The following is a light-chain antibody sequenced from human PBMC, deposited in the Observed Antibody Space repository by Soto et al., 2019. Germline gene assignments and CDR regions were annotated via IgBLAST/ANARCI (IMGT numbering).Light chain of an antibody. CDR1: QDISNY. Sequence: DIQMTQSPSSLSASVGDRVTITCQASQDISNYLNWYLQKPGKAPKLLIYDASNLETGVPSRFSGSGSGTDFTFTISSLQPEDIATYYCQQYDNLPSLTFGGGIKVEI. CDR3: QQYDNLPSLT. J-gene: IGKJ4*01. V-gene: IGKV1-33*01. CDR2: DAS.